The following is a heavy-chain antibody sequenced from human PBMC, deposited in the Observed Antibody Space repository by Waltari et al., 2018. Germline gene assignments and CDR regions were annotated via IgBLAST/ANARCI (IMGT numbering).Heavy chain of an antibody. V-gene: IGHV3-30*02. D-gene: IGHD3-22*01. CDR1: GFTFSSYG. J-gene: IGHJ4*02. CDR2: IRYDGSNK. Sequence: QVQLVESGGGVVQPGGSLRLSCAASGFTFSSYGMHWVRQAPGKGLEWVAFIRYDGSNKYYADSVKGRFTISRDNSKNTLYLQMNSLRAEETAVYYCAKIRYDSSGYNYYFDYWGQGTLVTVSS. CDR3: AKIRYDSSGYNYYFDY.